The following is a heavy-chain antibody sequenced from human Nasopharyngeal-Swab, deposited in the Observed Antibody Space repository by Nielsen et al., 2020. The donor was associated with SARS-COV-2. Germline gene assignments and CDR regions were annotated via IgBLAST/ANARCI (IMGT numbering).Heavy chain of an antibody. J-gene: IGHJ4*02. CDR3: ARGRWLQFRDSFDY. V-gene: IGHV4-34*01. D-gene: IGHD5-24*01. Sequence: WIRQPPGKGLEWIGEINHGGSTNYNPSLRSRVTISVDSSKNQFSLKLNSVTAADTAVYYCARGRWLQFRDSFDYWGQGTLVTVSS. CDR2: INHGGST.